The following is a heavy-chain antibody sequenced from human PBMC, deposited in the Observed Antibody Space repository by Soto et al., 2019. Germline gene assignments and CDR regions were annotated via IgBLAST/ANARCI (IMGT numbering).Heavy chain of an antibody. J-gene: IGHJ6*02. Sequence: ASVKVSCKASGYTFTSYAMHWVRQAPGQRFEWMGWINAGNGNTKYSQKFQGRVTITRDTSASTAYMELSSLRSEDTAVYYCARDDGFGDQYYYGMDVWGQGTTVTVSS. CDR1: GYTFTSYA. CDR2: INAGNGNT. D-gene: IGHD3-10*01. V-gene: IGHV1-3*01. CDR3: ARDDGFGDQYYYGMDV.